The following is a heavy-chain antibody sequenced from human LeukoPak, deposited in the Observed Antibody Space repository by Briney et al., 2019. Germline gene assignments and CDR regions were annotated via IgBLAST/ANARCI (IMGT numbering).Heavy chain of an antibody. V-gene: IGHV3-23*01. CDR1: GFTFSSYA. CDR3: AKGSGSYMGYYYYYGMDV. J-gene: IGHJ6*02. Sequence: GGSLRLSCAASGFTFSSYAMSWVRRAPGKGLEWVSAISGSGGSTYYADSVKGRFTISRDNSKNTLYLQMNSLRAEDTAVYYCAKGSGSYMGYYYYYGMDVWGQGTTVTVSS. CDR2: ISGSGGST. D-gene: IGHD1-26*01.